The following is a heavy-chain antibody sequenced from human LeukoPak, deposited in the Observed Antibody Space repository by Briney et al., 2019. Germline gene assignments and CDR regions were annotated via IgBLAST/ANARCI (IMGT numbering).Heavy chain of an antibody. CDR2: ISGSGGIV. Sequence: GGSLRLSCAASGFTFSDYYMSWIRQAPGKGLECISYISGSGGIVNYADSVKGRFTISRDNAKNSLFLQMNSLRAEDRAISYCSRDPRLLDIWGRGTMVTISS. CDR1: GFTFSDYY. V-gene: IGHV3-11*01. J-gene: IGHJ3*02. D-gene: IGHD2-15*01. CDR3: SRDPRLLDI.